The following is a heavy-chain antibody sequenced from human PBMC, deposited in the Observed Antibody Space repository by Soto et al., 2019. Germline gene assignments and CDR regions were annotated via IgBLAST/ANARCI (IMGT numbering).Heavy chain of an antibody. CDR2: ISYDGSNK. CDR1: GFTFSSYG. J-gene: IGHJ6*02. V-gene: IGHV3-30*18. CDR3: AKVLGRPRSYYYYGMDV. Sequence: QVQLVESGGGVVQPGRSLRLSCAASGFTFSSYGMHWVRQAPGKGLEWVAVISYDGSNKYYADSVKGRFTISRDNSKNTLYLQMNSLRAEDTAVYYCAKVLGRPRSYYYYGMDVWGQGTTVTVSS.